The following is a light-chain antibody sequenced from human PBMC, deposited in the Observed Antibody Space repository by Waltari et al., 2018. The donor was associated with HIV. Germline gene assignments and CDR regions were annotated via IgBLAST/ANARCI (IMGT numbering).Light chain of an antibody. CDR2: SNK. CDR1: SSNIGSNA. J-gene: IGLJ2*01. Sequence: QSVLTQPPSASGTPGQGVTISCSGSSSNIGSNAVNWYRQLPGTAPKVLIYSNKQRPSGVPYRFAGSKSGTSASLAISGLQSEDDADYYCAAWDDSLNGLLFGGGTKLTVL. CDR3: AAWDDSLNGLL. V-gene: IGLV1-44*01.